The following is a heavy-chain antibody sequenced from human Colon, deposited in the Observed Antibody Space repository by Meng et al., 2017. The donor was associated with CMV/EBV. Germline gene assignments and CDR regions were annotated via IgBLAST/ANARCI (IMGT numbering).Heavy chain of an antibody. Sequence: GGSLRLSCAASGFTFGTSVMAWVRLAPGKGLQWLSAISASGGKTYNAQSVKGRFTISRDNSRNLLYLQMTSLRAEDTAVYYCAKGQNNTGFHPSSYGLDVWGPGTAVTVSS. V-gene: IGHV3-23*01. CDR3: AKGQNNTGFHPSSYGLDV. J-gene: IGHJ6*02. D-gene: IGHD2-8*02. CDR1: GFTFGTSV. CDR2: ISASGGKT.